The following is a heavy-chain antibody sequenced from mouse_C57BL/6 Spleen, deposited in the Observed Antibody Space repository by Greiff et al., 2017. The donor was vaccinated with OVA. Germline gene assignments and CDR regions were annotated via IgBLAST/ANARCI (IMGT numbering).Heavy chain of an antibody. Sequence: VQLQQSGAELVKPGASVKISCKASGYAFSSYWMNWVKQRPGKGLEWIGQIYPGDGDTNYNGKFKGKATLTADKSSSTAYMQHSSLTSEDSAVYFCARTSITTVVNYWGQGTTLTVSS. CDR1: GYAFSSYW. D-gene: IGHD1-1*01. J-gene: IGHJ2*01. V-gene: IGHV1-80*01. CDR3: ARTSITTVVNY. CDR2: IYPGDGDT.